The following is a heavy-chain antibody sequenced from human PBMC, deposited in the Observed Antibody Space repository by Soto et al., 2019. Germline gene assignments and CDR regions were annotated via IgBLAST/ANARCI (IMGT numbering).Heavy chain of an antibody. CDR1: GFTFSIYA. Sequence: GGSLRLSCAASGFTFSIYAMNWVRQAPGRGLQWISGISVSGDNTSYVESVRGRFTVYRDNSKNTLYLQMNNLRAEDTALYYCAKDGKMRTKVWFPAGYGMDVWGQGTTVTVSS. D-gene: IGHD3-10*01. J-gene: IGHJ6*02. CDR3: AKDGKMRTKVWFPAGYGMDV. CDR2: ISVSGDNT. V-gene: IGHV3-23*01.